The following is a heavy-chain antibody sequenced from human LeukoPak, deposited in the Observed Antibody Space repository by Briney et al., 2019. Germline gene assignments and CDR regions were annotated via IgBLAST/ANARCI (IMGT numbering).Heavy chain of an antibody. D-gene: IGHD5-18*01. CDR3: ARGILGPDAFDV. CDR2: ISPHSGDT. V-gene: IGHV1-2*02. J-gene: IGHJ3*01. Sequence: GASVKVSCSASGYTFTDYYIHWVRQAPGQGLECMGWISPHSGDTKYAQKFQGRVTMTRDTSISTAYMELGRLTSDDTGVYYCARGILGPDAFDVWGQGTMVTVSS. CDR1: GYTFTDYY.